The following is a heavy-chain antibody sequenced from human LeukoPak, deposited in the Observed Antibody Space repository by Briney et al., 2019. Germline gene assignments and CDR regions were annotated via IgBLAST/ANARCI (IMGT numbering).Heavy chain of an antibody. CDR1: GGSISSSSYY. V-gene: IGHV4-39*01. CDR3: ARPEQQLVLLGFDY. CDR2: IYYSGST. D-gene: IGHD6-13*01. J-gene: IGHJ4*02. Sequence: SETLSLTCTVSGGSISSSSYYWGWIRQPPGKGLEWIGSIYYSGSTYYNPSLKSRVTISVDTSKNQFSLQLSSVTAADTAVYYCARPEQQLVLLGFDYWGQGTLVTVSS.